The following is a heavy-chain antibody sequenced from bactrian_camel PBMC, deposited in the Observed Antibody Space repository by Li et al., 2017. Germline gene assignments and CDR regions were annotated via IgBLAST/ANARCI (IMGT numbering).Heavy chain of an antibody. Sequence: HVQLVESGGGSAQAGGSLTLSCVASGDTSRTHCMAWFRQVPGKEREGVAASDGAGTVSYADFVKGRFTISKDAYRTTLWLQMNNLKPEDTAMYYCASGPFVRTWFSRNLLEERLYNNWGQGTQVTVS. CDR2: SDGAGTV. CDR1: GDTSRTHC. CDR3: ASGPFVRTWFSRNLLEERLYNN. J-gene: IGHJ4*01. V-gene: IGHV3S26*01. D-gene: IGHD6*01.